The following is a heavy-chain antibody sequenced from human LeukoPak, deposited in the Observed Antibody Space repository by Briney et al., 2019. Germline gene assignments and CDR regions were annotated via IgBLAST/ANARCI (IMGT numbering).Heavy chain of an antibody. CDR2: ISYSGST. CDR1: GGSISNYY. Sequence: PSETLSLTCTVSGGSISNYYWTWIRQPPGKGLEWIGYISYSGSTSYNPSLKSRLTISVDTSKNQFSLKVNSVTTADTAVYYCARGGSWFDYWGQGTLVTVSS. J-gene: IGHJ4*02. CDR3: ARGGSWFDY. D-gene: IGHD6-13*01. V-gene: IGHV4-59*01.